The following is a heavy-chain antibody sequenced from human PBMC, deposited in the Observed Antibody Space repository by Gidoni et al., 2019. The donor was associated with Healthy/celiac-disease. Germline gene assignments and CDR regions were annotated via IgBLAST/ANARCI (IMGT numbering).Heavy chain of an antibody. V-gene: IGHV3-49*03. CDR3: TREDIAAAAPDY. Sequence: EVQLVESGGGLVQPGRSLRLSCTASGFTFGDYAMSWFRQAPGKGLEWVGFIRSKAYGGTTEYAASVKGRFTISRDDSKSIAYLQMNSLKTEDTAVYYCTREDIAAAAPDYWGQGTLVTVSS. CDR1: GFTFGDYA. D-gene: IGHD6-13*01. CDR2: IRSKAYGGTT. J-gene: IGHJ4*02.